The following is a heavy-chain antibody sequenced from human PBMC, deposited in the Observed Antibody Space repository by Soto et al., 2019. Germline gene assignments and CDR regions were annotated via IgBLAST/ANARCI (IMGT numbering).Heavy chain of an antibody. J-gene: IGHJ5*02. CDR2: INHSGST. Sequence: PSETLSLTCAVYGGSFSGYYWSWIRQPPGKGLEWIGEINHSGSTNYNPSLKSRVTISVDTSKNQFSLKLSSVTAADTAVYYCARVAKDYDILTGYYSWFDPWGQGTLVTVS. CDR3: ARVAKDYDILTGYYSWFDP. D-gene: IGHD3-9*01. V-gene: IGHV4-34*01. CDR1: GGSFSGYY.